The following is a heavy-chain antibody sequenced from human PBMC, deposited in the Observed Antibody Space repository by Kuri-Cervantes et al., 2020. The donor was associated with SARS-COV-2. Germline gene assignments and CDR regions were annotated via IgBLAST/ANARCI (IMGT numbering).Heavy chain of an antibody. CDR2: IKQDGSEK. Sequence: GGSLRLSCAASGFTFSSYWMSWVRQAPGKGLEWVANIKQDGSEKYYVDSVKGRFTISRDNSKNTLYLQMNSLRAEDTAVYYCARDREGWPKAPDYWGQGTLVTVSS. CDR1: GFTFSSYW. V-gene: IGHV3-7*01. CDR3: ARDREGWPKAPDY. J-gene: IGHJ4*02. D-gene: IGHD1-26*01.